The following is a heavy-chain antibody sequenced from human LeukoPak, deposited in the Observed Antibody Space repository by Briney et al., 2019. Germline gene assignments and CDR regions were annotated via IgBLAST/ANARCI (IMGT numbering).Heavy chain of an antibody. D-gene: IGHD3-10*01. Sequence: SETLSLTCTVSDDSLSSNTYYWGWIRQPPGKGLEWIGSIYYSGSTYYNPSLKSRVTISVDTSKNQFSLKLSSVTAADTAVYYCARVLSSGSYADYYGMDVWGQGTTVTVSS. V-gene: IGHV4-39*01. J-gene: IGHJ6*02. CDR1: DDSLSSNTYY. CDR2: IYYSGST. CDR3: ARVLSSGSYADYYGMDV.